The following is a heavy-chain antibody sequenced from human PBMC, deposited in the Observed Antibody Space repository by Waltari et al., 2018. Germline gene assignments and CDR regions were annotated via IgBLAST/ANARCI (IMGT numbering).Heavy chain of an antibody. CDR1: GSTFTAYY. D-gene: IGHD6-13*01. CDR3: ATVGAAAGTNDY. Sequence: EVQLVHSGAEVKKPGATVKISCKASGSTFTAYYMHWVQQAPGKGLEWMGRVDPEDGEPIYARKCQGSVTITADTSTDTAYMELSSLRAEDTAVYYCATVGAAAGTNDYWGQGTLVTVSS. V-gene: IGHV1-69-2*01. J-gene: IGHJ4*02. CDR2: VDPEDGEP.